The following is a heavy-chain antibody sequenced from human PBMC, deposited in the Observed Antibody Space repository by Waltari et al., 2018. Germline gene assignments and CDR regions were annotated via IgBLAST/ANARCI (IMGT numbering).Heavy chain of an antibody. CDR1: GFTFSLYS. J-gene: IGHJ3*02. D-gene: IGHD6-25*01. Sequence: QVHLVESGGGVVQPGRSLSLSCAASGFTFSLYSMNCVRQAPGKGLEWVGLISGDGTTQYYEDSVKGRVTVSRDNSMNTVLLQMNTLRPEDAALYYCARRSSSGVVRARDMWGQGTMVSVSS. V-gene: IGHV3-30*04. CDR3: ARRSSSGVVRARDM. CDR2: ISGDGTTQ.